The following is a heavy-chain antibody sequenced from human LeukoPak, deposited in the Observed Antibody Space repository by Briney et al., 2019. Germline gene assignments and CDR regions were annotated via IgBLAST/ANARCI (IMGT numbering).Heavy chain of an antibody. D-gene: IGHD5-18*01. CDR2: FSGSRGST. J-gene: IGHJ4*02. CDR1: GFTFSSYA. V-gene: IGHV3-23*01. Sequence: GGSLRLSWAAAGFTFSSYAMSWARQAPGKGLEWVSAFSGSRGSTYHADSVKGRFTISRDNSKNTLYLQMKCLRAEDTAVYCCAKDPGAMVIEFDYCGQGTLVTVSS. CDR3: AKDPGAMVIEFDY.